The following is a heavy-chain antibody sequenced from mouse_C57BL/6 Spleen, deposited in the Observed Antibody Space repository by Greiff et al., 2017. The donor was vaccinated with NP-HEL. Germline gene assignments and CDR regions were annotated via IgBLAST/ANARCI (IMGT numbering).Heavy chain of an antibody. V-gene: IGHV5-4*03. CDR1: GFTFSSYA. CDR2: ISDGGSYT. CDR3: ARGYGYDGGSFAY. Sequence: EVKLVESGGGLVKPGGSLKLSCAASGFTFSSYAMSWVRQTPEKRLEWVATISDGGSYTYYPDNVKGRFTISRDNAKNNLYLQMSHLKSEDTAMYYCARGYGYDGGSFAYWGQGTLVTVSA. J-gene: IGHJ3*01. D-gene: IGHD2-2*01.